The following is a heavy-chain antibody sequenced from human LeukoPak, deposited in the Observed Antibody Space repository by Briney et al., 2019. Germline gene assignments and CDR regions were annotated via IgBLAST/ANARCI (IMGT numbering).Heavy chain of an antibody. CDR2: ISGSGGST. CDR1: GFTFSSYA. J-gene: IGHJ5*02. CDR3: AKDSPGTIFGVVITHLNWFDP. V-gene: IGHV3-23*01. Sequence: GGSLRLSCAASGFTFSSYAMSWVRQAPGKGLEWVSAISGSGGSTYYADSVKGRFSISRDNSKNTLYLQMNSLRAEDTAVYYCAKDSPGTIFGVVITHLNWFDPWGQGTLVTVSS. D-gene: IGHD3-3*01.